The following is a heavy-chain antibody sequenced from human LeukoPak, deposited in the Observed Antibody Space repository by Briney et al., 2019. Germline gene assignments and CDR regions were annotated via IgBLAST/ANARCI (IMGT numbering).Heavy chain of an antibody. Sequence: PSETLSLTCAVYGGSFSGYYWSWIRQPPGKGLEWIGEINHSGSTNYNPSLKSRVTISVDTSKNQFSLKLSSVTAADTAVYYCVRGISGTDIDYWGQGTLVTVSS. J-gene: IGHJ4*02. CDR3: VRGISGTDIDY. V-gene: IGHV4-34*01. CDR2: INHSGST. D-gene: IGHD1-20*01. CDR1: GGSFSGYY.